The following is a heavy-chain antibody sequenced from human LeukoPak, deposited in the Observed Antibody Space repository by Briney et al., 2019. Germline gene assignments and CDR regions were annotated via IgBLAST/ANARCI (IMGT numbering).Heavy chain of an antibody. D-gene: IGHD6-19*01. J-gene: IGHJ4*02. CDR2: IYYSGST. Sequence: SGTLSLTCTVSGGSMSPYHWGWIRQPPGKGLEWTGYIYYSGSTNYDPSLNSRVTISVDTSKNQFSLRLSSVTAADTAIYYCARAVSGRFDYWGQGTLVTVSS. V-gene: IGHV4-59*08. CDR1: GGSMSPYH. CDR3: ARAVSGRFDY.